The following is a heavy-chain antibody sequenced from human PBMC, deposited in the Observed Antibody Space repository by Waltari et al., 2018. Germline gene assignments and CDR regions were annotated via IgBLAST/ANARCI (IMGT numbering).Heavy chain of an antibody. D-gene: IGHD3-10*01. CDR3: ARSGGPRHYYDSGSYCDH. J-gene: IGHJ4*02. V-gene: IGHV3-23*01. Sequence: EVQLLESGGGLVQPGGSLRLSCAASGFTFSSYAMSWVRQAPGQGLEWVSALRGSGGSTYDADSVKGRFTISRDNSKNTLYLQMNSLKPEDTAIYYCARSGGPRHYYDSGSYCDHWGQGTLVTVSS. CDR1: GFTFSSYA. CDR2: LRGSGGST.